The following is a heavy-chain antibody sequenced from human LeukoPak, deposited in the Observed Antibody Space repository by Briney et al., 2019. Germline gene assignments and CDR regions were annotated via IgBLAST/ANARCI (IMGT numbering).Heavy chain of an antibody. V-gene: IGHV3-7*01. CDR3: ARDTYSNYYYYYGMDV. Sequence: PGGSLRLSCAASGFTFSSYWMSWVRQAPGKGLEWVANIKQDGSEKYYVDSVKGRFTISRDNAKNSLYLQMNSLRAEDTAVYYCARDTYSNYYYYYGMDVWGQGTTVTVSS. J-gene: IGHJ6*02. CDR2: IKQDGSEK. CDR1: GFTFSSYW. D-gene: IGHD4-11*01.